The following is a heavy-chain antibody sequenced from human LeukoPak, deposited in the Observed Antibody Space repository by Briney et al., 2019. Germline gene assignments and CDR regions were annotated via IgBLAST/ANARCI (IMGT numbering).Heavy chain of an antibody. V-gene: IGHV1-2*02. CDR1: GYTFTGYY. CDR3: ARERPIAARLYYYYMDV. Sequence: ASVKASCKASGYTFTGYYMHWVRQAPGQGLEWMGWINPNSGGTNYAQKFQGRVTMTRDTSISTAYMELSRLRSDDTAVYYCARERPIAARLYYYYMDVWGKGTTVTVSS. D-gene: IGHD6-6*01. J-gene: IGHJ6*03. CDR2: INPNSGGT.